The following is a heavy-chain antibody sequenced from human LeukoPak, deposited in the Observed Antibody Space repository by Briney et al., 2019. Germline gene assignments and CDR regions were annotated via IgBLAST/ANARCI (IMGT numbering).Heavy chain of an antibody. V-gene: IGHV3-23*01. J-gene: IGHJ4*02. CDR3: ARAPVTSCRGAFCYPFDY. CDR2: TSSSDPGT. D-gene: IGHD2-15*01. CDR1: GFPLSSYA. Sequence: PGGSLRLSCAASGFPLSSYAMSWVRQGPGKRLEWVAATSSSDPGTYHADSVRGRFTISRDSSRNTLYLQMNRVRVEDAAVYYCARAPVTSCRGAFCYPFDYWGQGTLVTVSS.